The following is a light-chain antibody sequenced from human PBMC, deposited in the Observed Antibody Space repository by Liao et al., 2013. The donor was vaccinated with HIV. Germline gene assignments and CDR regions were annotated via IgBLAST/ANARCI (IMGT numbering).Light chain of an antibody. V-gene: IGLV3-21*01. Sequence: SYELTQPPSVSVSPGQTARITCSGDALPKQYTHWYQQKPGQAPVLVMYHSIDRPSGISERFSGSNTENTATLTISRAEAGDEADYYCQVWDTSSDHPYVFGTGTKVTVL. CDR1: ALPKQY. CDR3: QVWDTSSDHPYV. J-gene: IGLJ1*01. CDR2: HSI.